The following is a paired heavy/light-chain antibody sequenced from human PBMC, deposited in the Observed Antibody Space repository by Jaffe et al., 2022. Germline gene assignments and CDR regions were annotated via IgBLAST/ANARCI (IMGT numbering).Light chain of an antibody. CDR3: QQYNTWPPMYT. CDR2: GAS. J-gene: IGKJ2*01. V-gene: IGKV3-15*01. Sequence: EIVMTQSPATLSVSPGERATLSCRASQSVSTNLAWYQQKPGQAPRLLVSGASTRATGIPGRFSGSGSGTEFTLTINSLQSEDFAVYYCQQYNTWPPMYTFGQGTTLEIK. CDR1: QSVSTN.
Heavy chain of an antibody. J-gene: IGHJ3*02. Sequence: EVQLVDSGGGLVQPGGSLRLSCAGSGFTFSTYWMSWVRQAPGKGLEWVANIRQDGRQEFFVDSVKGRFTISRDNAKNSLYLQMNSLRAEDTAVYFCARNWDLFNNHGPGAFDIWGQGTMVTVSS. D-gene: IGHD1-20*01. CDR1: GFTFSTYW. V-gene: IGHV3-7*01. CDR2: IRQDGRQE. CDR3: ARNWDLFNNHGPGAFDI.